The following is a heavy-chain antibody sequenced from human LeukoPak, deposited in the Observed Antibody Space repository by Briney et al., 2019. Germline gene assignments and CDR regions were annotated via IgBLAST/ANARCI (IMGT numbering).Heavy chain of an antibody. V-gene: IGHV3-30*18. CDR3: AKDLRSSGYVDY. Sequence: GGSLRLSCAASGFTCSSYGMHWVRQAPGKGLEWVAVISYDGSNKYYADSVKGRFTISRDNSKNTLYLQMNSLRAEDTAVYYCAKDLRSSGYVDYWGQGTLVTVSS. CDR1: GFTCSSYG. D-gene: IGHD6-19*01. CDR2: ISYDGSNK. J-gene: IGHJ4*02.